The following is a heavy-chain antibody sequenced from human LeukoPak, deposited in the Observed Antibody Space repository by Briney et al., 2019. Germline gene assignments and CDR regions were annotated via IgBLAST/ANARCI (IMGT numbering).Heavy chain of an antibody. V-gene: IGHV3-21*04. J-gene: IGHJ4*02. CDR2: ISYTGTYI. Sequence: PGGSLRLSCAASALSLNAYNMNWVRQAPGKGLEWVSSISYTGTYIYYADSVKGRFTISRDNAKNSLYLQMNSLRAEDTALYYCAKDLTTYGFLGLAYWGQGTLVIVSS. CDR1: ALSLNAYN. CDR3: AKDLTTYGFLGLAY. D-gene: IGHD3-10*01.